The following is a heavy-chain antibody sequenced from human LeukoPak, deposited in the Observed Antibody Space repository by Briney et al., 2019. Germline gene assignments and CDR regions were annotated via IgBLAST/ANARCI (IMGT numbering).Heavy chain of an antibody. CDR2: ISGTGGST. D-gene: IGHD2-15*01. J-gene: IGHJ4*02. Sequence: GGSLRLSCAASGLTFSNYAMNWVRQAPGKGLEWVSVISGTGGSTHYADSVKGRFTMSRDNSKNTVYLQMNSLRAEDTALYYCAKDSGYCSGYTCPPVYWGQGTLVTVSS. CDR3: AKDSGYCSGYTCPPVY. CDR1: GLTFSNYA. V-gene: IGHV3-23*01.